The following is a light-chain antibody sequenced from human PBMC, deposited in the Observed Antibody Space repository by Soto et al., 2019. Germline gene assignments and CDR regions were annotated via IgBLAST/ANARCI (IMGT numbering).Light chain of an antibody. J-gene: IGLJ1*01. CDR1: SSDIRGYNF. CDR3: NSYRTISTYV. Sequence: QSALTQPASVSGSPGQSITISCTGTSSDIRGYNFVSWYQQHPGKAPKLLIYDVRNRPSGVSNRFSGSKSGNTASLTISGLQAEDEADYYCNSYRTISTYVFGTGTKLTVL. CDR2: DVR. V-gene: IGLV2-14*01.